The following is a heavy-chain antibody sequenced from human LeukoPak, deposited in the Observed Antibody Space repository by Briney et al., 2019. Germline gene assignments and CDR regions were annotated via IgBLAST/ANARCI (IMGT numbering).Heavy chain of an antibody. D-gene: IGHD5-18*01. CDR3: AKDALAGLWNSLPHY. Sequence: SGGSLRLLCAASGFTFSSYGMHWVRQAPGKGLEWVAVISYDGSNKYYADSVKGRFTISRDNSKNTLYLQMNSLRAEDTAVYYCAKDALAGLWNSLPHYWGQGTLVTVSS. V-gene: IGHV3-30*18. J-gene: IGHJ4*02. CDR2: ISYDGSNK. CDR1: GFTFSSYG.